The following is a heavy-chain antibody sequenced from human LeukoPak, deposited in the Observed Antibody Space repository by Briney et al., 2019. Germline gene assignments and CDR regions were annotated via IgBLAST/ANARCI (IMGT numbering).Heavy chain of an antibody. CDR1: GGSSSSNY. V-gene: IGHV4-4*07. J-gene: IGHJ4*02. Sequence: SETLSLTCTVSGGSSSSNYWRWIRQPAGKGLEWIGRIYTSGSTNYNPSLKSRVTMSVDTSKNQFSLKLSSVTAADTAAYYCARVASSSGWYGVDYWGQGTLVTVSS. CDR3: ARVASSSGWYGVDY. CDR2: IYTSGST. D-gene: IGHD6-19*01.